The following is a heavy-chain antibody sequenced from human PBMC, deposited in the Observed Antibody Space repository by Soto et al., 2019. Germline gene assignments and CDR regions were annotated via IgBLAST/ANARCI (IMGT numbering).Heavy chain of an antibody. Sequence: GGSLRLSCAASGFTFSSYGMHWVRQAPGKGLEWVAVIWYDGSNKYYADSVKGRFTISRDNSKNTLYLQMNSLRAEDTAVYYCARDPYSSSWYEQDAYFDYWGQGTLVTVPQ. CDR1: GFTFSSYG. CDR3: ARDPYSSSWYEQDAYFDY. V-gene: IGHV3-33*01. D-gene: IGHD6-13*01. J-gene: IGHJ4*02. CDR2: IWYDGSNK.